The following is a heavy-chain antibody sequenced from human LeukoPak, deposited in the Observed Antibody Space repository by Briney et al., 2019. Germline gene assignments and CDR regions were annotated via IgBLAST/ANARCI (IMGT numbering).Heavy chain of an antibody. CDR2: MNTDGSTT. CDR3: ARQDGYNWGVFDI. CDR1: GFTFGPFW. Sequence: GGSLRLSCAASGFTFGPFWMRWVRQAGGKGLVWVSRMNTDGSTTTYADSVKGRFSISRDNAKNTLYLQMNSLRAQDTAVYYCARQDGYNWGVFDIWGQGTMVTVSS. D-gene: IGHD5-24*01. V-gene: IGHV3-74*03. J-gene: IGHJ3*02.